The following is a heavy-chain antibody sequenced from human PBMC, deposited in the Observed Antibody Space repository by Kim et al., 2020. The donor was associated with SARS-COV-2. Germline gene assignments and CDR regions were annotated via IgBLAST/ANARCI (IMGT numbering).Heavy chain of an antibody. CDR3: ARNKMRTNAFDF. CDR2: IYRDGTT. V-gene: IGHV4-4*02. CDR1: GDSITSNYW. Sequence: SETLSLTCVLSGDSITSNYWWSWVRQPPGKGLEWTGEIYRDGTTNYNPSLRGRVTISLDKSKNPVSLTLTTVTAVDTAIYYCARNKMRTNAFDFWGPGT. D-gene: IGHD1-1*01. J-gene: IGHJ3*01.